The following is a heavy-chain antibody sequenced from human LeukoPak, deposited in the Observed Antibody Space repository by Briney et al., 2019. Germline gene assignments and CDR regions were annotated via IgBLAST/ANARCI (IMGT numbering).Heavy chain of an antibody. J-gene: IGHJ5*02. CDR1: GGSISSYY. Sequence: PSETLSLTCTVSGGSISSYYWSWIRQPAGKGLEWIGRIYSSGSTSYSPSLKSRVTTSVDTSKNQFSLKLSSVTAADTAVYYCAREYCSSTSCYAAWFDPWGQGTLVTVSS. V-gene: IGHV4-4*07. CDR2: IYSSGST. D-gene: IGHD2-2*01. CDR3: AREYCSSTSCYAAWFDP.